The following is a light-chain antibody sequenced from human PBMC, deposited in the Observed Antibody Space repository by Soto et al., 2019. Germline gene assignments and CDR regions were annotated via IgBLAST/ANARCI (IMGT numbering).Light chain of an antibody. V-gene: IGLV2-14*01. Sequence: QSALTQPASVSGSPGQSIAISCTRTSSDVDAYNYVSWYQQHPGKVPKLMMYDVSNRPSGVSDRFSGSKSGNTASLTISGLQAEDEADYYCSFYTSSRTYVFGSGTQLTVL. CDR3: SFYTSSRTYV. J-gene: IGLJ1*01. CDR2: DVS. CDR1: SSDVDAYNY.